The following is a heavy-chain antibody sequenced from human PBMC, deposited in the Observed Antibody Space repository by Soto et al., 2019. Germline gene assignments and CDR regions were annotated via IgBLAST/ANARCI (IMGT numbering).Heavy chain of an antibody. CDR3: ARAGSWYRTNWFGP. CDR2: ISAYNGNT. J-gene: IGHJ5*02. D-gene: IGHD6-13*01. CDR1: GYTFTSYG. Sequence: ASVKVSCNASGYTFTSYGISLVRQAPGQGLEWMGWISAYNGNTNYAQKLQGRVTMTTDTSTSTAYMELSSLRSEDPAVYYCARAGSWYRTNWFGPWGQGTLVSGSS. V-gene: IGHV1-18*01.